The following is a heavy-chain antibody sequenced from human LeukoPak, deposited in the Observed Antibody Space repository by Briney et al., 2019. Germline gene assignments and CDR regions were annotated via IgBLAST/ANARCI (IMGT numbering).Heavy chain of an antibody. CDR3: ARDVSSGRGYYYDGPYFDY. Sequence: SVKISCKASGGTFSSYAISWVRQAPGQGLEWMGGIIPSFGTANYAQKFQGRVTITADESTSTAYMELSSLRSEDTAVYYCARDVSSGRGYYYDGPYFDYWGQGTLVTVSS. CDR1: GGTFSSYA. D-gene: IGHD3-22*01. J-gene: IGHJ4*02. V-gene: IGHV1-69*13. CDR2: IIPSFGTA.